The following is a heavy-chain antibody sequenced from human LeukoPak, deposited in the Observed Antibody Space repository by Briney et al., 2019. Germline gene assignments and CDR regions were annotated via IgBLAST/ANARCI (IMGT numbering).Heavy chain of an antibody. Sequence: ASVKVSCKASGYTFTSYYMHWVRQAPGQGLEWMGIINPSGGSTSYAQKFQGRVTMTGDTSISTAYMELSRLRSDDTAVYYCASLGYSSSPVGYFDYWGQGTLVTVSS. CDR2: INPSGGST. CDR1: GYTFTSYY. J-gene: IGHJ4*02. V-gene: IGHV1-46*01. CDR3: ASLGYSSSPVGYFDY. D-gene: IGHD6-13*01.